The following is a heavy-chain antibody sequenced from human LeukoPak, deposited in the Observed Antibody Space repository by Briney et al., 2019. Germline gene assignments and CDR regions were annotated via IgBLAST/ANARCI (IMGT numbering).Heavy chain of an antibody. Sequence: GGSLRLSCAASGFTFSNYAMHWVRQAPGKGLEWVAVISYDGSNKYYADSVKGQFTISRDNSKNTLYLQMNSPRAEDTAVYYCARDGPTRSSYLDYWGQETLVTVSS. CDR1: GFTFSNYA. D-gene: IGHD2-15*01. CDR2: ISYDGSNK. J-gene: IGHJ4*02. V-gene: IGHV3-30*04. CDR3: ARDGPTRSSYLDY.